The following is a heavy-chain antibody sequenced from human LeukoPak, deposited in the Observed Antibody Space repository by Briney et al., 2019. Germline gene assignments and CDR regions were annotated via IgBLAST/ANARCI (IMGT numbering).Heavy chain of an antibody. CDR1: GFTFSSYS. D-gene: IGHD6-19*01. CDR3: AREAVAGIDY. J-gene: IGHJ4*02. Sequence: GGSLRLSCAASGFTFSSYSMNWVRQAPGKGLEWVSYISSSSSTIYYADSVRGRFTIYRDNAKNALYLQMNSLRAEDTAVYYCAREAVAGIDYWGQGNLVTVSS. V-gene: IGHV3-48*01. CDR2: ISSSSSTI.